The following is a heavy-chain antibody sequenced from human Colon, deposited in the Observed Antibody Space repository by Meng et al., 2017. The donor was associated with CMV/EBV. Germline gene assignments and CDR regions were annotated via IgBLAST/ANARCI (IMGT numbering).Heavy chain of an antibody. V-gene: IGHV1-69*04. Sequence: SVKVSCKASGGTFSSYTISWVRQAPGQGLEWMGRIIPILGIANYAQKFQGRVTITADKSTSTAYMELSSLRSEDTAVYYCARDGVQGVADYWGQGTLVTVSS. D-gene: IGHD6-13*01. CDR3: ARDGVQGVADY. J-gene: IGHJ4*02. CDR1: GGTFSSYT. CDR2: IIPILGIA.